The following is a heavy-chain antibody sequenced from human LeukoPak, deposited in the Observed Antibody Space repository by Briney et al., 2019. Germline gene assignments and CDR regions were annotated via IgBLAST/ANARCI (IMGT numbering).Heavy chain of an antibody. CDR1: GFTFSSYS. D-gene: IGHD4-17*01. V-gene: IGHV3-21*01. CDR2: ISSSSSYI. CDR3: ARDYGESVFDY. J-gene: IGHJ4*02. Sequence: PGGSLRLSCAASGFTFSSYSMNWVRQAPGKGLEWVSSISSSSSYIYYADSEKGRFTISRDNAKNSLYLQMNSQRAEDTAVYYCARDYGESVFDYWGQGTLVTVSS.